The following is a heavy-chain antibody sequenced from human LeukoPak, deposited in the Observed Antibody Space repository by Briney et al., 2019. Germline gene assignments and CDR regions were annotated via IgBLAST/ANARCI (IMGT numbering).Heavy chain of an antibody. D-gene: IGHD2-2*01. J-gene: IGHJ4*02. CDR3: ARLRSAAFDY. CDR2: IYHSGST. V-gene: IGHV4-38-2*01. CDR1: GYSISSGYY. Sequence: PSETLSLTCAVSGYSISSGYYWGWIRQPPGKGLEWIGSIYHSGSTYYNPSLKSRVTISVDTSKNQFSLKLSSVTAADTAVYYCARLRSAAFDYWGQGTLVTVSS.